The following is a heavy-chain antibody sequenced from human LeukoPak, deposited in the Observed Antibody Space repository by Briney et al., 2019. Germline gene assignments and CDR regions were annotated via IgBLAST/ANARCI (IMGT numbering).Heavy chain of an antibody. V-gene: IGHV4-34*01. D-gene: IGHD2-2*01. J-gene: IGHJ6*02. CDR1: GGSFSGYY. CDR2: INHSGST. Sequence: SETLSLTCAVYGGSFSGYYWSWLRQPPGKGLEWIGEINHSGSTNYNPSLKSRVTISVDTSKNQFSLKLSSVTAADTAVYYCARIQGRLVVPAAKRRKDYYYGMDVWGQGTTVTVSS. CDR3: ARIQGRLVVPAAKRRKDYYYGMDV.